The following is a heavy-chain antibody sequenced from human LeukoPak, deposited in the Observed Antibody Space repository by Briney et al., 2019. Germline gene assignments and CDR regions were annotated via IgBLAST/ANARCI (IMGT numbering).Heavy chain of an antibody. V-gene: IGHV3-9*01. CDR1: GFTFDDYA. CDR2: ISWNSGSI. Sequence: PGGSLRLCCAASGFTFDDYAMHWVRQAPGKGLEWVSGISWNSGSIGYADSVKGRFTISRDNAKNSLYLQMNSLRAEDTALYYCAKDSVSRVCYRVGMDVWGQGTTVTVSS. J-gene: IGHJ6*02. D-gene: IGHD2-15*01. CDR3: AKDSVSRVCYRVGMDV.